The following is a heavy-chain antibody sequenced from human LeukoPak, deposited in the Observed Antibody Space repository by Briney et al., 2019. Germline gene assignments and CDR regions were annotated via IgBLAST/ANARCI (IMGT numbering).Heavy chain of an antibody. V-gene: IGHV3-23*01. J-gene: IGHJ1*01. CDR1: GFTFSSYA. Sequence: GGSLRLSCAASGFTFSSYAMSWVRQAPGKGLEWVLAISGSGGSTYYADSVKGRFTISRGNSKNTLYLQMNSLRAEDTAVYYCAKLHTVQLRLWFGELLSYFQHWGQGTLVTVSS. CDR2: ISGSGGST. CDR3: AKLHTVQLRLWFGELLSYFQH. D-gene: IGHD3-10*01.